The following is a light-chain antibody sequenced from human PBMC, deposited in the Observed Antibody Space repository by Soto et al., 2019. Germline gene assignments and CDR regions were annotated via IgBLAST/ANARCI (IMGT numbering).Light chain of an antibody. J-gene: IGKJ1*01. CDR1: QSISSY. Sequence: DIQMTQSPSSLSASVGDRVTITCRASQSISSYLNWYQQKPGKAPKLLIYAASSLQSGVPSRFSGGGSGTDFTLTISSLQPEDFATYYCQQYYSYPRTFGQGTKVDIK. CDR2: AAS. CDR3: QQYYSYPRT. V-gene: IGKV1-39*01.